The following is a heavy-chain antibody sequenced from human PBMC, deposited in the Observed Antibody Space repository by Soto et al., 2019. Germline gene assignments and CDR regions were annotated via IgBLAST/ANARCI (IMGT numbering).Heavy chain of an antibody. V-gene: IGHV1-69*02. D-gene: IGHD3-16*01. CDR2: IIPILGIA. CDR3: ASLGGLDWFDP. Sequence: QVQLVQSGAEVKKPGSSVKVSCKASGGTFSSYTISWVRQAPGQGLEWMGRIIPILGIANYAQKFQGRVTITADKAASTAYMELSSLRSEDTAVYYCASLGGLDWFDPWGQGTLVTVSS. J-gene: IGHJ5*02. CDR1: GGTFSSYT.